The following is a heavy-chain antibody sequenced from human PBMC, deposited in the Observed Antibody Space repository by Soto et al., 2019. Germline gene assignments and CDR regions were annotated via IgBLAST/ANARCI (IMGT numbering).Heavy chain of an antibody. V-gene: IGHV4-30-4*01. D-gene: IGHD2-8*02. CDR2: IYYDGYA. J-gene: IGHJ4*02. Sequence: SETLSLTCTVSGGSISGGDYYWSWIRQPPGKGLEWIGNIYYDGYANYNASLKSRVSMSVDTSQNQFFLRLNSVTAADTAVYYCARGGGVQSRRNAYWGQGILVPVSS. CDR1: GGSISGGDYY. CDR3: ARGGGVQSRRNAY.